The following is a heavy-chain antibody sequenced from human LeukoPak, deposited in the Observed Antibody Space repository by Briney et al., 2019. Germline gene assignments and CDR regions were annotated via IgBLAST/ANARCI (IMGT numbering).Heavy chain of an antibody. CDR1: GFTFSSYE. J-gene: IGHJ4*02. CDR2: ISSSGSTI. V-gene: IGHV3-48*03. CDR3: VRDWFLALDY. Sequence: GGSLRLSCAASGFTFSSYEMNWVRQAPGKGLEWVSYISSSGSTIYHADSVKGRFTTSRDNAKNSLYLQMNSLSDEDTAVYYCVRDWFLALDYWGQGTLVTVSS. D-gene: IGHD3-10*01.